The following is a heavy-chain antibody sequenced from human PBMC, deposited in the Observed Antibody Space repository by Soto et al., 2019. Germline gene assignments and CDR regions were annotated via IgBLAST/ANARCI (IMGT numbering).Heavy chain of an antibody. CDR3: ARGYTRLTTRGRAFDI. CDR2: INHSGST. V-gene: IGHV4-34*01. J-gene: IGHJ3*02. Sequence: TSETLSLTCAVYGGSFSGYYWSWIRQPPGKGLEWIGEINHSGSTNYNPSLKSRVTISVDTSKNQFSLKLSSVTAADTAVYYCARGYTRLTTRGRAFDIWGQGTMVTVSS. CDR1: GGSFSGYY. D-gene: IGHD2-2*02.